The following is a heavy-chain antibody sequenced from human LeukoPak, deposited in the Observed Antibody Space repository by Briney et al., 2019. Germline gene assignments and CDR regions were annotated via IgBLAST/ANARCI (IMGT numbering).Heavy chain of an antibody. CDR2: IYYSGST. D-gene: IGHD1-1*01. CDR1: GGSISSGGYS. V-gene: IGHV4-30-4*07. CDR3: ARDRGTWNDDGFDY. J-gene: IGHJ4*02. Sequence: SETLSLTCAVSGGSISSGGYSWSWLRQPPGKGLEWIGYIYYSGSTYYNPSLKSRVTISVDTSKNQFSLKLSSVTAAETAVYYCARDRGTWNDDGFDYWGQGTLVTVSS.